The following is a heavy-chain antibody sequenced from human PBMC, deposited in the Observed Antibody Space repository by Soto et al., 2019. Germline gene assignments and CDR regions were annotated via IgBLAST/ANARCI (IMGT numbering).Heavy chain of an antibody. CDR1: GGSIISSGFY. Sequence: SETLSLTCTVSGGSIISSGFYWGWLRQPPGKGLDFIGSMYYSGTTYYNPSLKNRITISVDTSKNQFSLKLISVTAADAAVYYCAVVDSTGNWFDPWGQGALVTVSS. CDR3: AVVDSTGNWFDP. CDR2: MYYSGTT. V-gene: IGHV4-39*01. D-gene: IGHD3-22*01. J-gene: IGHJ5*02.